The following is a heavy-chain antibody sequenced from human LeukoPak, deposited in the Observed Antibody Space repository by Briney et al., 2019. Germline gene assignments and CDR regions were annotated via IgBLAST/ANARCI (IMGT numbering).Heavy chain of an antibody. Sequence: AETLSLTCAVYGGSFSGYYWSWIRQPPGKGLEWIGEINHSGSTNYNPSLKSRVTISVETYKNQFSLKLSSVTAAGTAVYYCARGRTGGLDYWGQGTLVTVSS. D-gene: IGHD1-1*01. CDR1: GGSFSGYY. CDR3: ARGRTGGLDY. V-gene: IGHV4-34*01. CDR2: INHSGST. J-gene: IGHJ4*02.